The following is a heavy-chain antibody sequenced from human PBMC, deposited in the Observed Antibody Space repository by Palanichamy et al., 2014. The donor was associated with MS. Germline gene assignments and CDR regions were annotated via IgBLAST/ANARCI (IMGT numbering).Heavy chain of an antibody. CDR1: GYTFTSYA. CDR3: AKYSSSWYFDY. V-gene: IGHV1-3*04. Sequence: QVQLVQSGAEVKKPGASVKVSCKASGYTFTSYAMHWVRQAPGQRLEWMGWINTANGNTKYSQKLQDRVTITRDTSASTAYMELSSLRSEDTAVYYCAKYSSSWYFDYWGQGTLVTVSS. J-gene: IGHJ4*02. CDR2: INTANGNT. D-gene: IGHD6-13*01.